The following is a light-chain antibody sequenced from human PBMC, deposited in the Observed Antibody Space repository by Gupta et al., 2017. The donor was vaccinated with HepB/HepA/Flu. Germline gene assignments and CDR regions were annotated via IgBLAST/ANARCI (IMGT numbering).Light chain of an antibody. CDR3: RQSLQSLVI. Sequence: EIVMTQSPLYLPVTPGEPASIYCRSNQSLVHSSGYDYLDWYLQKPGQSQHLLIYMASRRASGVPDRFSCRVSGTDFTFEISRVEAEDVGIYYCRQSLQSLVIIGQGTLLEIK. CDR2: MAS. V-gene: IGKV2-28*01. J-gene: IGKJ5*01. CDR1: QSLVHSSGYDY.